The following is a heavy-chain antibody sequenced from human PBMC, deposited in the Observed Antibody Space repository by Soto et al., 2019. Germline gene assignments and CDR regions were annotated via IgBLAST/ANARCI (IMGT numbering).Heavy chain of an antibody. J-gene: IGHJ4*02. CDR3: ARESGGGGYSYGLYYFDY. D-gene: IGHD5-18*01. Sequence: QVQLVQSGAEVKKPGASVKVSCKASGYTFTSYGISWVRQAPGQGLEWMGWISAYNGNTNYAQKLQGRVTMTTDTSASTAYMELRSLRSDDTAVYYCARESGGGGYSYGLYYFDYWGQGTLVTVSS. V-gene: IGHV1-18*04. CDR2: ISAYNGNT. CDR1: GYTFTSYG.